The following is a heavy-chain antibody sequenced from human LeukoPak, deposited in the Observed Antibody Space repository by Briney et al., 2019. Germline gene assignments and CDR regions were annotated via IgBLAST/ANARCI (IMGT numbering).Heavy chain of an antibody. J-gene: IGHJ4*02. CDR3: ARDDDRSDRGLDY. CDR1: GYTFTGYY. Sequence: ASVKVSCKASGYTFTGYYMHWVRQAPGQGLEWMGRINPNSGGTNYAQKFQGRVTMTRDTSISTAYMELSRLRSDDTAVYYCARDDDRSDRGLDYWGQGTLVTVSS. V-gene: IGHV1-2*06. CDR2: INPNSGGT. D-gene: IGHD3-22*01.